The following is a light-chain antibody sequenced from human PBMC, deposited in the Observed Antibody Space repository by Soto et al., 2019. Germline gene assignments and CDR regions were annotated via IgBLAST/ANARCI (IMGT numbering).Light chain of an antibody. CDR2: EVN. CDR3: CSYTRSGSFV. CDR1: SSDVGIYNL. J-gene: IGLJ1*01. V-gene: IGLV2-23*02. Sequence: QSALTQPASVSGSPGRPITISCTGTSSDVGIYNLVSWYQHFPGKAPKLMIYEVNKRPSGVSNRFSGSKSGSTASLTISGLQADDEADYYCCSYTRSGSFVFGTGTKATVL.